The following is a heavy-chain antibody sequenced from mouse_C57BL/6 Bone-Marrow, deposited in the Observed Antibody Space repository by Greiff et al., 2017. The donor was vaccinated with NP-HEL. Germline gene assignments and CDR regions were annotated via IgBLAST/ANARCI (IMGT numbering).Heavy chain of an antibody. CDR1: GYTFTDYY. CDR2: INPNNGGT. Sequence: VQLQQSGPELVKPGASVKISCKASGYTFTDYYMNWVKQSPGQSLEWIGDINPNNGGTSYNQKFKGKATLTVDKSSSTAYMQLRSLTSEDSAVYYCARVAAVVADYYYAEDYGGRGTGVTV. V-gene: IGHV1-26*01. CDR3: ARVAAVVADYYYAEDY. J-gene: IGHJ4*01. D-gene: IGHD1-1*01.